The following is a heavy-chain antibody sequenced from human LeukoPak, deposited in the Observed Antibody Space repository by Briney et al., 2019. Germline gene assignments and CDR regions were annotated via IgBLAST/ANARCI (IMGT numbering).Heavy chain of an antibody. J-gene: IGHJ4*02. Sequence: GGSLRLSCAASGFTFSRCAMSWVRQAPGKGLEWLSDISGSGDYTYYADSVKGRFTVSRDNSKNTLYLQMNSLRAEDTATYYCAKGTAYRSAWFHYWGQGTLVSVSS. D-gene: IGHD6-19*01. CDR1: GFTFSRCA. CDR2: ISGSGDYT. V-gene: IGHV3-23*01. CDR3: AKGTAYRSAWFHY.